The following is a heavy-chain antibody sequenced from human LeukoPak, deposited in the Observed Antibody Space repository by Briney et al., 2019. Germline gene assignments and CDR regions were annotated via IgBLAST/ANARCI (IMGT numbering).Heavy chain of an antibody. CDR1: GFTFRDFW. Sequence: GGSLRLSCAASGFTFRDFWMSWVRQAPGKGLEWVAVIWYDGSNKYYADSVKGRFTISRDNSKNTLYLQMNSLRAEDTAVYYCARFYGSGSYYPTYGMDVWGKGTTVTVSS. D-gene: IGHD3-10*01. CDR3: ARFYGSGSYYPTYGMDV. J-gene: IGHJ6*04. CDR2: IWYDGSNK. V-gene: IGHV3-33*08.